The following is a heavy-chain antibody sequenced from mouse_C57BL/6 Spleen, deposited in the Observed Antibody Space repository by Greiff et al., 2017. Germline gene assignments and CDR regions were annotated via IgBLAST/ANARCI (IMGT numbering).Heavy chain of an antibody. CDR3: ARSQLGRKDFDV. CDR1: GYAFSSSW. CDR2: IYPGDGDT. D-gene: IGHD4-1*02. V-gene: IGHV1-82*01. J-gene: IGHJ1*03. Sequence: QVQLQQSGPELVKPGASVKISCKASGYAFSSSWMNWVKQRPGKGLEWIGRIYPGDGDTNYNGKFKGKATLTADKSSSTAYMQLSSLTSEDSAVYFCARSQLGRKDFDVWGTGTTVTVSS.